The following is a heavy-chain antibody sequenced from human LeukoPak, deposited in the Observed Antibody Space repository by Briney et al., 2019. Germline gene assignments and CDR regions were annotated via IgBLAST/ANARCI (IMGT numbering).Heavy chain of an antibody. Sequence: GESLKISCKGSGYSFTSYWIGWVRQMPGKGLEWMGIIYPGDSDTRYSPSFQGQVTISADKSISTAYLRWSSLKASDTAMYYCAALGPYCGGDCYSGLDYWGQGTLVTVSS. CDR1: GYSFTSYW. D-gene: IGHD2-21*01. CDR2: IYPGDSDT. J-gene: IGHJ4*02. CDR3: AALGPYCGGDCYSGLDY. V-gene: IGHV5-51*01.